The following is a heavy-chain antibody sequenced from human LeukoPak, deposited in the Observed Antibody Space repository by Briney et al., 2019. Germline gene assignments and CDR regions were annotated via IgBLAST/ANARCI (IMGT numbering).Heavy chain of an antibody. CDR1: GFTFSNYG. Sequence: GGSLRLSCAASGFTFSNYGMHWVRQAPGKGLEWVAVISYDGNNKYYADSVKGRFTISRDNSKNTLYLQMNSLRAEDTAAYYCAKEMATTNSWGQGTLVTVSS. CDR2: ISYDGNNK. V-gene: IGHV3-30*18. D-gene: IGHD1-26*01. J-gene: IGHJ4*02. CDR3: AKEMATTNS.